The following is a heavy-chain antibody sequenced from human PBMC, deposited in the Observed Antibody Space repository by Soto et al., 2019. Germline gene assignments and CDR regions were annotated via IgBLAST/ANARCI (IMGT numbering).Heavy chain of an antibody. CDR2: INHSGNA. CDR3: ARGGGMATIHQYYNGMDV. CDR1: GGSFSDYY. J-gene: IGHJ6*02. V-gene: IGHV4-34*01. D-gene: IGHD5-12*01. Sequence: SETLSLTCAVYGGSFSDYYWIWIRQPPGKGLQWIGEINHSGNANYNPSLVLKSRVTISVDTSKKQFSLKVRYVTAADTAVYYCARGGGMATIHQYYNGMDVWGQGNTVTVS.